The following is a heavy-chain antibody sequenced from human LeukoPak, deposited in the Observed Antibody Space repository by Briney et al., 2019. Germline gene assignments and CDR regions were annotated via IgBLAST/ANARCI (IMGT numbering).Heavy chain of an antibody. CDR3: AKDAYDSSGYSHFDY. V-gene: IGHV3-23*01. CDR1: GFTFSSYA. D-gene: IGHD3-22*01. Sequence: GGSLRLSCAASGFTFSSYAMSWVRQAPGKGLEWVSAISGSGGSTYYADSVKGLFTISRDNSKNTLYLQMNSLRAEDTAVYYCAKDAYDSSGYSHFDYWGQGTLVTVSS. CDR2: ISGSGGST. J-gene: IGHJ4*02.